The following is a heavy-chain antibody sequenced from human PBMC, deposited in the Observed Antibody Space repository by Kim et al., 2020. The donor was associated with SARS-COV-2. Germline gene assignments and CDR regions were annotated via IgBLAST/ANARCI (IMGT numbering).Heavy chain of an antibody. CDR1: GFTFSSYG. D-gene: IGHD3-10*01. CDR3: AKGGVLLWFRELLS. CDR2: ISYDGSNK. Sequence: GRSLRLSCAASGFTFSSYGMHWVRQAPGKGLEWVAVISYDGSNKYYADSVKGRFTISRDNSKNTLYLQMNSLRAEDTAVYYCAKGGVLLWFRELLSWGQGTLVTVSS. J-gene: IGHJ5*02. V-gene: IGHV3-30*18.